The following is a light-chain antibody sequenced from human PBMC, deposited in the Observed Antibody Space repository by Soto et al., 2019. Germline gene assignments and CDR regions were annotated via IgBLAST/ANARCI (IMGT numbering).Light chain of an antibody. Sequence: EIVLTQSPATLSLSPGERATLSCRASQSVSSYLAWYQQKPGQAPRLLLYEESNRATGIPARFSGSGSGTDFTLTISSLEPEDFAVYYCQQRSNWPPAFGQGTKLEIK. J-gene: IGKJ2*01. V-gene: IGKV3-11*01. CDR3: QQRSNWPPA. CDR1: QSVSSY. CDR2: EES.